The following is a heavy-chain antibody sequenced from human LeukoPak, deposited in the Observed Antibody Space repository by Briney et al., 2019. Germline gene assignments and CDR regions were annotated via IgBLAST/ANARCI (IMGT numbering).Heavy chain of an antibody. D-gene: IGHD3-3*02. CDR3: VRISGLGLLDY. CDR2: TYYRSQWFD. Sequence: SQTLSLTCAISGDSVSNNRASWGWIRQSPSRGLEWLGRTYYRSQWFDDYAPSLRSRITINPDTSKNQFSLQLTSVTPEDTAVYYCVRISGLGLLDYWGQGTLVTVSS. J-gene: IGHJ4*02. V-gene: IGHV6-1*01. CDR1: GDSVSNNRAS.